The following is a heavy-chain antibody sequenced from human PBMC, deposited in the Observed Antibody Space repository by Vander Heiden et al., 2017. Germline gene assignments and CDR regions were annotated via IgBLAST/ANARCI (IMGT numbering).Heavy chain of an antibody. D-gene: IGHD3-3*01. Sequence: EVQLLESGGGLVQPGGSLRLSCAASGFTFSSYAMSWVRQAPGKGLEWVSAISGSGGSTYYADAVKGRFTISRDNSKNTMYLQMNRMRAEDTAVYYFAKEGCGVANWFDPWGQGTMVTVYS. J-gene: IGHJ5*02. CDR3: AKEGCGVANWFDP. V-gene: IGHV3-23*01. CDR2: ISGSGGST. CDR1: GFTFSSYA.